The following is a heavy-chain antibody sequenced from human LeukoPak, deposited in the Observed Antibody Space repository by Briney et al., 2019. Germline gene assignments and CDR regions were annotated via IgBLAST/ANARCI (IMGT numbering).Heavy chain of an antibody. CDR2: ITGSGGRI. V-gene: IGHV3-23*01. CDR1: GFTFSRYS. Sequence: GGSLRPSRAASGFTFSRYSMCGVRQAPGEGLEWVSSITGSGGRIYYADSLKGRFTISRDNSKNTVYLQMNSLRAEDTAVYYCAKYRDFYFEYWGQGTLVTVSS. J-gene: IGHJ4*02. CDR3: AKYRDFYFEY. D-gene: IGHD3-16*02.